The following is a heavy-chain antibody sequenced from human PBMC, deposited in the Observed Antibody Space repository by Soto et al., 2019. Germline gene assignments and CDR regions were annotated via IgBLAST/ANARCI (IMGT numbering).Heavy chain of an antibody. V-gene: IGHV3-9*01. Sequence: EVQLVESGGGLVQPGRSLRLSCVGSGFTFDDYAMHWVRQVPGKDLEWVSSISWNSGRIDYADSVKGRFTISRDNAXXSLFLQMNSLRPEDTALYYCGKGYCISTSCYYFDNWGQGTLVTVSS. CDR1: GFTFDDYA. CDR3: GKGYCISTSCYYFDN. D-gene: IGHD2-2*01. J-gene: IGHJ4*02. CDR2: ISWNSGRI.